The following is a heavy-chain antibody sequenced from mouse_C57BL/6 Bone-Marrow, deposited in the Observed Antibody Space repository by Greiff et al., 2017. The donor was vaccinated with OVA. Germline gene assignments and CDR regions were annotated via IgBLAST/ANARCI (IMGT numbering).Heavy chain of an antibody. V-gene: IGHV1-64*01. J-gene: IGHJ4*01. D-gene: IGHD1-1*01. CDR1: GYTFTSYW. CDR3: ARYITTVVGDYYAMDY. Sequence: QVQLQQPGAELVKPGASVKLSCKASGYTFTSYWMHWVKQRPGQGLELIGMIHPNSGSTNYNEKFKSKATLTVDKSSSTAYMQLSSLTSEDSAVYYCARYITTVVGDYYAMDYWGQGTSVTVSS. CDR2: IHPNSGST.